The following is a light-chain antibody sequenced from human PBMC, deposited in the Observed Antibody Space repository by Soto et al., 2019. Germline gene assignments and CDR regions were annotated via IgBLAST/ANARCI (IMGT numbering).Light chain of an antibody. J-gene: IGKJ4*01. CDR2: DAF. Sequence: EKVMTQSPATLSVSPGERATLSCRASQNVKTRLAWYQQKPGQAPRLLIYDAFTSATGIPAKFSGSASGTEFTLTISSLQSEDFAVYYCQQYDEWPLTFGGVTKVEIK. V-gene: IGKV3-15*01. CDR1: QNVKTR. CDR3: QQYDEWPLT.